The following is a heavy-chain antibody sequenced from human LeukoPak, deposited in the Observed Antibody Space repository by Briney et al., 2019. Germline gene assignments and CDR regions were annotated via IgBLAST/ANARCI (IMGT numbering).Heavy chain of an antibody. Sequence: ASVKVSCKASGYTFTSYGISWVRQAPGQGLEWMGWMNPNSGNTGYAQKFQGRVTMTRNTSISTAYMELSSLRSEDTAVYYCARFLTLYGMDVWGQGTTVTVSS. D-gene: IGHD3-9*01. J-gene: IGHJ6*02. V-gene: IGHV1-8*02. CDR1: GYTFTSYG. CDR3: ARFLTLYGMDV. CDR2: MNPNSGNT.